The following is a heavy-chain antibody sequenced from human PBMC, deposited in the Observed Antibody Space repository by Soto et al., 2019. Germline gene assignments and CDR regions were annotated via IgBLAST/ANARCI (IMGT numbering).Heavy chain of an antibody. J-gene: IGHJ4*02. D-gene: IGHD3-22*01. CDR2: IIPIFGTA. CDR1: GGTSSSYA. Sequence: GASVKVSCKASGGTSSSYAISWVRQAPGQGLEWMGGIIPIFGTANYAQKFQGRVTITADESTSTAYMELSSLRSEDTAVYYCARSRDNYYDSSGGYFDYWGQGTLVTVSS. CDR3: ARSRDNYYDSSGGYFDY. V-gene: IGHV1-69*13.